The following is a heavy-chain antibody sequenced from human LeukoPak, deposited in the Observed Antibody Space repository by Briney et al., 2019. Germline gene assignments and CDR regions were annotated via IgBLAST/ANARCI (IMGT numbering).Heavy chain of an antibody. CDR1: GGSISSYY. Sequence: SETLSLTCTVSGGSISSYYWSWIRQPPGKGLEWIGYIYYSESTNYNPSLKSRVTISVDTSKNQFSLKLSSVTAADTAVYYCARQAGIAAAGQGWFDPWGQGTLVTVSS. CDR3: ARQAGIAAAGQGWFDP. J-gene: IGHJ5*02. D-gene: IGHD6-13*01. CDR2: IYYSEST. V-gene: IGHV4-59*08.